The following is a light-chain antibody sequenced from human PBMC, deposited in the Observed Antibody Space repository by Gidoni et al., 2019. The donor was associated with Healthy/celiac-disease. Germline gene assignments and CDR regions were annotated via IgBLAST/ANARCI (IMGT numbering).Light chain of an antibody. Sequence: DIVMTQSPDSLAVSLGERATINCKSSQSVLYSSNNKNYLAWYQQKPGQPPKLLIYLASTRESGVPYRCSGSGSGTDFTLTISSLQAEDVAVYYCQQYYSTPYTFGQGTKLEIK. V-gene: IGKV4-1*01. CDR3: QQYYSTPYT. CDR2: LAS. J-gene: IGKJ2*01. CDR1: QSVLYSSNNKNY.